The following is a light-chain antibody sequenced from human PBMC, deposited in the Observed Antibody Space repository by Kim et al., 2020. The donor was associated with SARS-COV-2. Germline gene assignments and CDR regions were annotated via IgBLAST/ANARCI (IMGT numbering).Light chain of an antibody. CDR1: KLGDKY. CDR3: QAWDSSTVV. J-gene: IGLJ2*01. CDR2: QDS. V-gene: IGLV3-1*01. Sequence: VSPGQTASITCSGDKLGDKYACWYQQKPGQSPVLVIYQDSKRPSGIPERFSGSNSGNTTTLTISGTQAMDEADYYCQAWDSSTVVFGGGTQLTVL.